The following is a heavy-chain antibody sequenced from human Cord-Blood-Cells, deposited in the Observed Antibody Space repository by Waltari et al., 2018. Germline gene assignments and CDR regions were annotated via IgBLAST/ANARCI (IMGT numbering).Heavy chain of an antibody. CDR3: AGLEADYYYSSGYYFDY. D-gene: IGHD3-22*01. V-gene: IGHV5-51*01. CDR1: GYSFTSYW. CDR2: IYPGDSDT. Sequence: EVQLVQSGAEVKKPGESLKISCKGSGYSFTSYWLGRVRPMPGQGLEWMGIIYPGDSDTRYSPSFQSQVTISADKSISTAYLQWSSLKASDTALYYCAGLEADYYYSSGYYFDYWGQGTLVTVSS. J-gene: IGHJ4*02.